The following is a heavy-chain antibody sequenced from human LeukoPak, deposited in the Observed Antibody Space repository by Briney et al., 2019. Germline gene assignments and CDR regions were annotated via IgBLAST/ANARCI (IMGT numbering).Heavy chain of an antibody. CDR1: GFTFSSYW. D-gene: IGHD2-2*01. CDR2: IKQDGSEK. Sequence: GGSLRLSCAASGFTFSSYWMSWVRQAPGKGLEWVANIKQDGSEKYYVDSVKGRFTISRDNAKNSLYLQMNSLRAEDTAVYYCARSEVPAAKGGYYYGMDVWGQGTTVTVSS. J-gene: IGHJ6*02. CDR3: ARSEVPAAKGGYYYGMDV. V-gene: IGHV3-7*01.